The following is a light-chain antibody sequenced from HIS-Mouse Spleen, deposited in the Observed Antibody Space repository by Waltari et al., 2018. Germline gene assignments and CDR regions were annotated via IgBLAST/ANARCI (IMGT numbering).Light chain of an antibody. CDR1: SSDVGSYNL. V-gene: IGLV2-23*03. CDR3: CSYAGSSTFEV. J-gene: IGLJ2*01. Sequence: QSALTQPASVSGSPGQSITISCTGTSSDVGSYNLVSWYQQHPGKAPKHMIYEGSKRPSGVSNRFSGSKSGNTASLTISVLQAEDEADYYCCSYAGSSTFEVFGGGTKLTVL. CDR2: EGS.